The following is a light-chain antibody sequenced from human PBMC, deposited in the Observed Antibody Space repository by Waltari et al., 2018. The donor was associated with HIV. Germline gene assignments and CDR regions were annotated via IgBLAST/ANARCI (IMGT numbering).Light chain of an antibody. CDR3: QQSYSNPRT. CDR1: QTISNY. J-gene: IGKJ1*01. CDR2: VAS. V-gene: IGKV1-39*01. Sequence: IQMTPSPSPLSASVGDRVTLTCRASQTISNYLNWYQQKPGKAPKVLIYVASSLQSGVPSRFSGSGSGTDFTLTISSLQPEDFATYYCQQSYSNPRTFGQGTRVEIK.